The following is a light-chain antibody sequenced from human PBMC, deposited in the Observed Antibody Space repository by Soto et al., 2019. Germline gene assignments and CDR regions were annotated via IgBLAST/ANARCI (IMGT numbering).Light chain of an antibody. V-gene: IGLV2-14*01. J-gene: IGLJ1*01. Sequence: QSVLTQPASVSGSPGQSITISRTVTSSDVGSYNYVSWYQQHPGKAPKLMIYEVSDRPSGISSRFSGSKSGNTASLTISGLQTEDEADYYCSSYTSSSTLFGTGTKVTVL. CDR1: SSDVGSYNY. CDR2: EVS. CDR3: SSYTSSSTL.